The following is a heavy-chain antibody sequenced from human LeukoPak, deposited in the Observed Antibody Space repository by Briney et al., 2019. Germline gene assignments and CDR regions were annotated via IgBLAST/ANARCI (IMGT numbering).Heavy chain of an antibody. V-gene: IGHV3-23*01. J-gene: IGHJ6*03. D-gene: IGHD2-2*01. CDR1: GFTFSNYV. Sequence: SLRLSCAPSGFTFSNYVMSWVGNAPGKGLEWVSCISTMGRSTSYAESVKGRFTISRDDSNNTLYLQMNSLRAEDTAVFYCARVSSSLYYYMDVWGKGTTVTV. CDR2: ISTMGRST. CDR3: ARVSSSLYYYMDV.